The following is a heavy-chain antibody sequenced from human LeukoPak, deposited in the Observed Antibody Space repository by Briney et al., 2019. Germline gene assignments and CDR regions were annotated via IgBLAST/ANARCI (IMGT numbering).Heavy chain of an antibody. CDR3: FTGSAYYYDS. CDR1: GFTFSRYA. D-gene: IGHD3-22*01. J-gene: IGHJ5*01. V-gene: IGHV3-30*01. Sequence: GGSLRLSCAASGFTFSRYAMHWVRQAPGKGLEWVAVTSPVGNDKYYADSVKGRFTISRDNSKNTVFLQMNSLNTEDTAVYSCFTGSAYYYDSWGQGTLVTVSS. CDR2: TSPVGNDK.